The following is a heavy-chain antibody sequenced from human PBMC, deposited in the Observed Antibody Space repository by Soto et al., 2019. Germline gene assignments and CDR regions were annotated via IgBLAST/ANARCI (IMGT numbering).Heavy chain of an antibody. CDR3: ARMGDVPYYYYGMDV. Sequence: QVQLVQSGAEVKKPGASVKVSCKASGYTFTSYGISWVRQAPGQGLEWMGWINGYNGNTNHAQKLQGRVTMSTDTSTSTAYMELRSLRSDDSAVYYCARMGDVPYYYYGMDVWGQGTTXTXSS. CDR1: GYTFTSYG. J-gene: IGHJ6*02. D-gene: IGHD3-16*01. CDR2: INGYNGNT. V-gene: IGHV1-18*01.